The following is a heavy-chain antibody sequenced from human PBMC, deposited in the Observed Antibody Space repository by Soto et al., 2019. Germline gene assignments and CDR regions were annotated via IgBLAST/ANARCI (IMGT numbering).Heavy chain of an antibody. CDR3: ARSDAFDI. V-gene: IGHV3-23*01. CDR2: ISADGVGT. Sequence: QLLESGGGLVQPGGSLRLSCAASGLTFSTYAMSWVRQAPGKGLEWVSGISADGVGTYYADSVKGRFTISRDNSKNTLYLQMNSLRAEDTAVYYCARSDAFDIWGQGTMVTVSS. J-gene: IGHJ3*02. CDR1: GLTFSTYA.